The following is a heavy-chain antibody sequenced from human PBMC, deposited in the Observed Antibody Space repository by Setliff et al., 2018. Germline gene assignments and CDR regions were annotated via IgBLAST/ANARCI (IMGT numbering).Heavy chain of an antibody. J-gene: IGHJ6*02. V-gene: IGHV1-2*04. Sequence: GASVKVSCKASGYTFTGYYMHWVRQAPGQGLEWMGWINPNSGGTNYAQKFQGWVTMTRDTSISTAYMELSRLRSDDTAVYYCARAGQQLDPYYYGMDVWGQGTTVTVSS. CDR1: GYTFTGYY. D-gene: IGHD6-13*01. CDR2: INPNSGGT. CDR3: ARAGQQLDPYYYGMDV.